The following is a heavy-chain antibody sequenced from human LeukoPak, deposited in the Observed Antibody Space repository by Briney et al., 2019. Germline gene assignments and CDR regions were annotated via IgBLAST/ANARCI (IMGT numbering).Heavy chain of an antibody. D-gene: IGHD3-22*01. J-gene: IGHJ4*02. CDR3: ARPPPQYYYDSSGYYYSGRQNYFDY. Sequence: SETLSVTCAVYGGSVSGYYWSWIRQPPGKGLEWIGEINHSGSTNYNPSLKSRVTISVDTSKNQFSLKLSSVTAADTAVYYCARPPPQYYYDSSGYYYSGRQNYFDYWGQGTLVTVSS. CDR1: GGSVSGYY. V-gene: IGHV4-34*01. CDR2: INHSGST.